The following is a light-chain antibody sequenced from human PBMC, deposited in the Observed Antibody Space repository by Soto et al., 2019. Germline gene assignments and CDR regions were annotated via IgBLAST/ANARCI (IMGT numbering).Light chain of an antibody. V-gene: IGKV3-15*01. J-gene: IGKJ4*01. CDR2: DAS. Sequence: EIVMTQSPATLSVSPGERATLSCRASQSVNSNLAWYRQKPGQAPRLLISDASTRATGVPARFSGSGSGTECTLTISSLQSEDSGIYYCQQYNFWPPLTFGGGTKMEIK. CDR1: QSVNSN. CDR3: QQYNFWPPLT.